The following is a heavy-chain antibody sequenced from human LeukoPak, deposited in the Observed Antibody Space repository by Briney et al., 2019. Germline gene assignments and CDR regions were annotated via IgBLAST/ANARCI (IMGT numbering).Heavy chain of an antibody. J-gene: IGHJ4*02. V-gene: IGHV3-23*01. CDR2: ISGSGGST. D-gene: IGHD1/OR15-1a*01. Sequence: HPGGSLRLSCAASGFTFSSYAMSWVRQAPGKGLEWVSAISGSGGSTYYADSVKGRFTISRENSKNRLYLQMNSLRAEDTAVYYRARTKHYHSNLDSCDQVTLVTGSS. CDR1: GFTFSSYA. CDR3: ARTKHYHSNLDS.